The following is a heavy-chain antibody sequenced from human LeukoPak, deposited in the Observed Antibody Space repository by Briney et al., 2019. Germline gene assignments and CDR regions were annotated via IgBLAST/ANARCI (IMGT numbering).Heavy chain of an antibody. CDR1: GYNFDSYW. CDR3: ARRSSSGGYYFDY. V-gene: IGHV5-51*01. Sequence: GESLKISCKGSGYNFDSYWIGWVRQMPGKGPEWMVIIYPGDSDIKYSPSFEGQVTISADKSNSTAYLQWSSLKASDTAMYYCARRSSSGGYYFDYWDQGTLVTVSS. CDR2: IYPGDSDI. J-gene: IGHJ4*02. D-gene: IGHD3-16*01.